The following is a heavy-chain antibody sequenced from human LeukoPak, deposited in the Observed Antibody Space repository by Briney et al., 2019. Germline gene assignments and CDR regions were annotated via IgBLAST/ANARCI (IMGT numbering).Heavy chain of an antibody. D-gene: IGHD6-19*01. CDR2: INTNTGNP. CDR1: GYTFTNYP. V-gene: IGHV7-4-1*02. J-gene: IGHJ4*02. CDR3: ARGGYSRGQGSPFDY. Sequence: ASVKVSCKASGYTFTNYPMIWVRQAPGQGLEWMGWINTNTGNPTYAQGFTGRFVFSLDTSVGTTYLQINSLKTEDTAVYYCARGGYSRGQGSPFDYWGQGTLVTVSS.